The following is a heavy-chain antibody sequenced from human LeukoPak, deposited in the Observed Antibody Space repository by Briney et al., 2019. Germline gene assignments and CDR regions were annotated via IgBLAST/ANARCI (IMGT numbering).Heavy chain of an antibody. CDR1: GYTFTSYG. D-gene: IGHD3-3*01. CDR3: ARLSIFGVITHEAFDM. J-gene: IGHJ3*02. Sequence: ASVKVSCKASGYTFTSYGISWVRQAPGQGLEWMGWISAYNGNTNYAQKLQGRVTMTIDTSTSTAYMELRSLRSDDTAVYYCARLSIFGVITHEAFDMWGQGTMVTVSS. CDR2: ISAYNGNT. V-gene: IGHV1-18*01.